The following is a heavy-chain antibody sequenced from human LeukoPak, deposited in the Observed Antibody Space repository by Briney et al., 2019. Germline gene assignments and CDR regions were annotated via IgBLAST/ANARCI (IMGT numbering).Heavy chain of an antibody. CDR3: ARTSGWYPYFDY. Sequence: GGSLRLSCAASGFTFPTYAMNWVRQAPGKGLEWISSILTSDGNPYFADSVKGRFTISRDNSKNTVDLQMNSLRAEDTAVYYCARTSGWYPYFDYWGQGTLVTVSS. J-gene: IGHJ4*02. CDR1: GFTFPTYA. V-gene: IGHV3-23*01. D-gene: IGHD6-19*01. CDR2: ILTSDGNP.